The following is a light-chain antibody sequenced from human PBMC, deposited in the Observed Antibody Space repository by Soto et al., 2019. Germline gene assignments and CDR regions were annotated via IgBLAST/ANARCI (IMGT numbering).Light chain of an antibody. CDR1: SSDVGGYNY. Sequence: QSALTQPPSASGSPGQSVTISCTGTSSDVGGYNYVSWYQQHPGKAPKLIIFEVSKRPSGVPDRFSGFKSGNTASLTVSGLQAEDEADYYCSSYAGSNKLVFGGGTKLTVL. CDR3: SSYAGSNKLV. J-gene: IGLJ2*01. CDR2: EVS. V-gene: IGLV2-8*01.